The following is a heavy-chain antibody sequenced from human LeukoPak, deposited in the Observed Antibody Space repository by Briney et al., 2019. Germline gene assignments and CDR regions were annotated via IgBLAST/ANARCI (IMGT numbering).Heavy chain of an antibody. D-gene: IGHD3-10*01. CDR2: IYTSGST. Sequence: SETLSLTCTVSGGSISSYYWSWIRQPAGKGLEWIGRIYTSGSTNYNPSLKSRVTMSVDTSKNQFSLKLSSVTAADTAVYYCARASNYGSGHDAFDIWGQETMVTVSS. V-gene: IGHV4-4*07. CDR3: ARASNYGSGHDAFDI. CDR1: GGSISSYY. J-gene: IGHJ3*02.